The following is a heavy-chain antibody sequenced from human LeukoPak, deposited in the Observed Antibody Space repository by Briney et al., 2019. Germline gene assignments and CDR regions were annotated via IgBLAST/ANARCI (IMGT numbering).Heavy chain of an antibody. D-gene: IGHD3-3*01. J-gene: IGHJ4*02. CDR3: ARDTIFGVVIISLDY. CDR2: ISYDGSNK. CDR1: GFTFSSYA. V-gene: IGHV3-30-3*01. Sequence: GGSLRLSCAASGFTFSSYAMHWVGQAPGKGREGVAVISYDGSNKYYADSMKGRFTISRDNSKNTLYLQMNSLRAEDTAVYYCARDTIFGVVIISLDYWGQGTLVTVSS.